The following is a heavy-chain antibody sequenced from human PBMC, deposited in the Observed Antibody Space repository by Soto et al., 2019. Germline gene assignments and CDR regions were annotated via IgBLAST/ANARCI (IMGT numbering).Heavy chain of an antibody. CDR2: ISYDGSNK. D-gene: IGHD4-17*01. V-gene: IGHV3-30-3*01. Sequence: QVQLVESGGGVVQPGRSLRLSCAASGFTFSSYAMHWVRQAPGKGLEWVAVISYDGSNKYYADSVKGRFTISRDNSKNTLYLQMNSLRAKDTAVYYCASIPLGTTVTKMTDYWGQGTLVTVSS. CDR3: ASIPLGTTVTKMTDY. J-gene: IGHJ4*02. CDR1: GFTFSSYA.